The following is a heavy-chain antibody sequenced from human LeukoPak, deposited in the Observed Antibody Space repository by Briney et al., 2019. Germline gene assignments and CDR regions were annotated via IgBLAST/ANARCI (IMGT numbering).Heavy chain of an antibody. V-gene: IGHV1-8*01. CDR2: MNPNSGNT. CDR3: ARGLYPVNYGSGFSWSY. D-gene: IGHD3-10*01. Sequence: ASVKVSCKASGYTFTSYDINWVRQATGQGLEWMGWMNPNSGNTGYAQKFQGRVTMTRNTSISTAYMELSSLRSEDTAVYYCARGLYPVNYGSGFSWSYWGQGTLVTVSS. CDR1: GYTFTSYD. J-gene: IGHJ4*02.